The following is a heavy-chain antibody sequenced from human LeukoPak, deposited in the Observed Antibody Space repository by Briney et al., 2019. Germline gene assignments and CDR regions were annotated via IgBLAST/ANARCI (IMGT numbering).Heavy chain of an antibody. CDR1: GFTFSSLH. Sequence: PGGSLRLSCAASGFTFSSLHMTWVRQAPGKGLEWVSAISSSGGSTYYADSVKGRFTVSRDNSKNMLYLQMNSLRAEDTAMYYCARSPYGIAAGGPPDQWGQGTLVTVSS. D-gene: IGHD6-13*01. J-gene: IGHJ4*02. V-gene: IGHV3-23*01. CDR2: ISSSGGST. CDR3: ARSPYGIAAGGPPDQ.